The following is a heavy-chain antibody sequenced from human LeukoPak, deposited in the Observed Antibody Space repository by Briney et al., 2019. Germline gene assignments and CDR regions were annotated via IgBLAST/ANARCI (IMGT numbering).Heavy chain of an antibody. CDR3: AREKGRFGSSPYFDY. CDR1: GFTFTNYS. CDR2: ISYDGSTK. J-gene: IGHJ4*02. Sequence: GGSLRLSCAASGFTFTNYSIHWVRQAPGKGLEWITLISYDGSTKYYVDSVKGRFTISRDNSKNTLYLQMNSLRPEDTAVYYCAREKGRFGSSPYFDYWGQGTQVTVSS. V-gene: IGHV3-30-3*01. D-gene: IGHD3-10*01.